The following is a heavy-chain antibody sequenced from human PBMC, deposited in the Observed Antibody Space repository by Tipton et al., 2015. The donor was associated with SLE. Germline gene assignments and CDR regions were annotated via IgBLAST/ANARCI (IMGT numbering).Heavy chain of an antibody. J-gene: IGHJ4*02. Sequence: TLSLTCNVSGYSIRDGYYWGWIRQAPGKGLEWIGTIHHSGITYYNPSLKSRVTISVDTSKNQFFLKVRSVTAADTAVYYCAREYSGYDYRTFDHWGQGTLVTVSS. V-gene: IGHV4-38-2*02. D-gene: IGHD5-12*01. CDR1: GYSIRDGYY. CDR3: AREYSGYDYRTFDH. CDR2: IHHSGIT.